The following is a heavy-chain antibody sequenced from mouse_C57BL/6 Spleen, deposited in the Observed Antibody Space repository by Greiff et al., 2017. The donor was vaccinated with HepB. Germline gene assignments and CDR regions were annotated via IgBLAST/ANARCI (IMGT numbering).Heavy chain of an antibody. CDR2: IDPETGGT. CDR1: GYTFTDYE. J-gene: IGHJ2*01. CDR3: TRWNLYGSSHY. Sequence: VQLQQSGAELVRPGASVTLSCKASGYTFTDYEMHWVKQTPVHGLEWIGAIDPETGGTAYNQKFKGKAILTADKSSSTAYMELRSLTSEDSAVYYCTRWNLYGSSHYWGQGTTLTVSS. V-gene: IGHV1-15*01. D-gene: IGHD1-1*01.